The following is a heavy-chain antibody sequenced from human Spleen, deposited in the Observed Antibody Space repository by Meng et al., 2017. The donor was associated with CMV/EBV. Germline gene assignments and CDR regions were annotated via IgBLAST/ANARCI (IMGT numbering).Heavy chain of an antibody. V-gene: IGHV3-30*02. CDR1: GISFSSYA. Sequence: GESLKISGAASGISFSSYAMHWVRQAPGKGLEWVAFIRYDGSNKYYADSVEGRFTISRDNFKKTLYLQRNSLRVEDTAMYYCAKDLVGTTNDDAFDIWGQGTMVTVSS. CDR2: IRYDGSNK. CDR3: AKDLVGTTNDDAFDI. D-gene: IGHD1-26*01. J-gene: IGHJ3*02.